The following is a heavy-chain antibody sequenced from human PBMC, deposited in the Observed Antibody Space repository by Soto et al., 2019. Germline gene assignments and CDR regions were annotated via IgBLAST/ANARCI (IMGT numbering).Heavy chain of an antibody. CDR2: ISWNSGSI. CDR3: AKEKRITIFGVATDAFDI. D-gene: IGHD3-3*01. CDR1: GFTFDDYA. J-gene: IGHJ3*02. V-gene: IGHV3-9*01. Sequence: PGGSLRLSCAASGFTFDDYAMHWVRQAPGKGLEWVSGISWNSGSIGYADSVKGRFTISRDNAKNSLYLQMNSLRAEDTALYYCAKEKRITIFGVATDAFDIWGQGTMVTVSS.